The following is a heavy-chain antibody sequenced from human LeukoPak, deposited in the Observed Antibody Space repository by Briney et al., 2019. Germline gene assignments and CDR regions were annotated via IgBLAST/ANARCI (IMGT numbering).Heavy chain of an antibody. V-gene: IGHV3-23*01. Sequence: PGGSLRLSCAASGFTFRSYAMSWVRQAPGKGLEWVAVIRGNGGGTYYADSVKGRFTISRDNSKNSLYLQMNSLRAEDTAVYYCAKDMRSYSSSYNWFDPWGQGTLVTVSS. CDR1: GFTFRSYA. D-gene: IGHD6-6*01. J-gene: IGHJ5*02. CDR3: AKDMRSYSSSYNWFDP. CDR2: IRGNGGGT.